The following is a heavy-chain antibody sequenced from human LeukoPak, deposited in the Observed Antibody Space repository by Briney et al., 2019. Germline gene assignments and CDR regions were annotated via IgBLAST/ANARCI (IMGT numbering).Heavy chain of an antibody. J-gene: IGHJ3*02. V-gene: IGHV4-4*07. Sequence: PSETLSLTCTVSGGSISSYYWSWIRQPVGKGLEWIGRIYTSGSTNYNPSLKSRVTMSVDTSKNQFSLKLSSVTAADTAVYYCARVRKPYDSSSWRDAFDIWGQGTMVTVSS. CDR1: GGSISSYY. CDR2: IYTSGST. D-gene: IGHD6-13*01. CDR3: ARVRKPYDSSSWRDAFDI.